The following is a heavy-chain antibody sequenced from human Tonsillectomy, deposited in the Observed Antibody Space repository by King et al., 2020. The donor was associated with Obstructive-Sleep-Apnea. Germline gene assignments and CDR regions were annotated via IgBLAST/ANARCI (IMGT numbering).Heavy chain of an antibody. CDR2: IYYSGDT. Sequence: QLQESGPGLVKPSETLSLTCTVSGASISSSSYYWGWFRQPPGKGLEWIGSIYYSGDTYYNPSLKSRVTISVDTSKNQFSLKLSSVTAADTAVYYCARGTRSGYYEFYFDYWGQGTLVTVSS. J-gene: IGHJ4*02. CDR1: GASISSSSYY. D-gene: IGHD3-22*01. CDR3: ARGTRSGYYEFYFDY. V-gene: IGHV4-39*07.